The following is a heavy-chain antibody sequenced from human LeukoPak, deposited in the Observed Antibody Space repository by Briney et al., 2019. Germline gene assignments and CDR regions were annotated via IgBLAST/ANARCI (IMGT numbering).Heavy chain of an antibody. CDR3: AKGRGYYFEY. J-gene: IGHJ4*02. CDR2: ISSSGTTI. Sequence: GGSLRLSCAASGFSFSSFEMNWVRQAPGKGLEWVSYISSSGTTIYYADSVKGRFTISRDNAKNSLYLQMNSLRAADTAVYYCAKGRGYYFEYWGQGTLVTVSS. CDR1: GFSFSSFE. V-gene: IGHV3-48*03.